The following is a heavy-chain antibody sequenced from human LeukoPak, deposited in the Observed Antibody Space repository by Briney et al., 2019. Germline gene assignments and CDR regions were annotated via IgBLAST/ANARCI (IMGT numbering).Heavy chain of an antibody. V-gene: IGHV1-18*01. D-gene: IGHD3-22*01. J-gene: IGHJ4*02. CDR1: GYTFTNYG. Sequence: GASVKVSCKTSGYTFTNYGISWVRQAPGQGLEWMGWISAYNGNTNYAQKLQGRVTMTTDTSTSTAYMELRSLRSDDTAVYYCASIDSSGYYGDYWGQGTLVTVSS. CDR3: ASIDSSGYYGDY. CDR2: ISAYNGNT.